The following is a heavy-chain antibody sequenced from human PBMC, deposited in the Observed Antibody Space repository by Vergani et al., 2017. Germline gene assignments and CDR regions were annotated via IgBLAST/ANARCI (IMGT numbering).Heavy chain of an antibody. J-gene: IGHJ4*02. CDR1: GGSLSGYF. CDR2: ITAIGSA. CDR3: ASRRPRLKLGSKSNAGTFDS. D-gene: IGHD3-10*01. V-gene: IGHV4-34*02. Sequence: QVHLQQRGAGVLKPSETLSLTCGVIGGSLSGYFWSWIRQSPGRGLEWIGEITAIGSAKYSPSATSRVTISVDTSRGEFTLTVTSVTAADTGLYFCASRRPRLKLGSKSNAGTFDSWVQGTLVTVSS.